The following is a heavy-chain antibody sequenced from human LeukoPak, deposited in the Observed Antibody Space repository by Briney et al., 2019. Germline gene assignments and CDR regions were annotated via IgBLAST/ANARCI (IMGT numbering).Heavy chain of an antibody. CDR2: IIPIFGTA. Sequence: GASVKVSCKASGGTFSSYAISWVRQAPGQGLEWMGGIIPIFGTANYAQKFQGRVTITADKSTSTAYMELSSPRSEDTAVYYCARDYGSGSYFDYWGQGTLVTVSS. D-gene: IGHD3-10*01. CDR1: GGTFSSYA. CDR3: ARDYGSGSYFDY. V-gene: IGHV1-69*06. J-gene: IGHJ4*02.